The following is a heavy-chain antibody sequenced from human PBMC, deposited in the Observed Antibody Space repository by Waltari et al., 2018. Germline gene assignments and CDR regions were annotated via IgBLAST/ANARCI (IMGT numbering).Heavy chain of an antibody. CDR2: INHSGNT. D-gene: IGHD6-25*01. J-gene: IGHJ4*02. CDR3: ARDPSGKNFDY. Sequence: QVQLQQWGAGLLKPSGPLSPTCAVHGGSFGGLYGSWIRQLPGEGLEWIGEINHSGNTNYNPSLKSRVTISLDTSKNQFSLKLSSVTAADTAVYYCARDPSGKNFDYWGQGTLVTVSS. V-gene: IGHV4-34*01. CDR1: GGSFGGLY.